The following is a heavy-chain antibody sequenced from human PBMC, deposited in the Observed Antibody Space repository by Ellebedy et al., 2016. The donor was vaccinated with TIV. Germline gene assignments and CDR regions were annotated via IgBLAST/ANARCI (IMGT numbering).Heavy chain of an antibody. CDR1: GYTFTGYY. CDR3: AREEDIVVVPAAMDY. CDR2: INPSGGST. V-gene: IGHV1-46*01. J-gene: IGHJ4*02. Sequence: AASVKVSCKASGYTFTGYYIHWVRQAPGQGLEWMGIINPSGGSTSYAQKFQGRVTMTRDTSTSTVYMELSSLRSEDTAVYYCAREEDIVVVPAAMDYWGQGTLVTVSS. D-gene: IGHD2-2*01.